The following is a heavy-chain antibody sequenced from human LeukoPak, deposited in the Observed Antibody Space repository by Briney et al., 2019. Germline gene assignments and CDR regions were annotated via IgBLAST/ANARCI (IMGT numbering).Heavy chain of an antibody. J-gene: IGHJ4*02. V-gene: IGHV1-18*04. CDR2: ISAYNGNT. CDR1: GYTFTSYG. CDR3: ARGRGFGELSLEHYFDY. D-gene: IGHD3-10*01. Sequence: GASVKVSCKASGYTFTSYGISWVRQAPGQGLEWMGWISAYNGNTNYAQKLQGRVTMTTDTSTSTAYMELRSLRSDDTAVYYCARGRGFGELSLEHYFDYWGQGTLVTVSS.